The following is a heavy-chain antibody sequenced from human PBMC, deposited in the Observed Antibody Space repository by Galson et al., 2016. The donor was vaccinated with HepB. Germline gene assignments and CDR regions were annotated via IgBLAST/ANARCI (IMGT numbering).Heavy chain of an antibody. CDR2: IYYSGST. V-gene: IGHV4-59*01. CDR1: GGSFSDYY. J-gene: IGHJ4*02. D-gene: IGHD1-26*01. Sequence: ETLSLTCAVYGGSFSDYYWSWIRQPPGKGLEWIGNIYYSGSTNYNPSLKSRVTISIDTSKNQFSLELSSVTAADTDVYYCARGIYSGNYLDYWGQGTLVTVSS. CDR3: ARGIYSGNYLDY.